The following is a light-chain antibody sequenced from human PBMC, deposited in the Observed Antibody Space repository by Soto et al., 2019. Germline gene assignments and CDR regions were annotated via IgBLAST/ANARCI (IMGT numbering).Light chain of an antibody. J-gene: IGKJ2*01. CDR1: RDIRSS. CDR2: AAS. Sequence: DVQMTQSPSSLSASVGDRVTITCRASRDIRSSLAWYQQKPGKVPKLLIYAASTLHAGVQSRFSGSGSGTFFTLTINSLQPEDVATYYCQKYNVAPNTFGRGTRLEIK. CDR3: QKYNVAPNT. V-gene: IGKV1-27*01.